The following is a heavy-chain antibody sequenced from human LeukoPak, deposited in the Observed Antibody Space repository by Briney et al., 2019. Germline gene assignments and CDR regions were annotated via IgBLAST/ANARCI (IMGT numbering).Heavy chain of an antibody. CDR1: GYTFTSYD. D-gene: IGHD5-18*01. V-gene: IGHV1-8*03. Sequence: ASVKASCRASGYTFTSYDINWVRQATGQGLEWMGWMNPNSGNTGYAQKFQGRVTITRNTSISTAYMELSSLRSEDTAVYYCARVGYSYGSYYFDYWGQGTLVTVSS. CDR2: MNPNSGNT. CDR3: ARVGYSYGSYYFDY. J-gene: IGHJ4*02.